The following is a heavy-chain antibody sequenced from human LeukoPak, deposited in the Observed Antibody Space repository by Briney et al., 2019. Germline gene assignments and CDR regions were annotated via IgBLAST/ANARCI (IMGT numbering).Heavy chain of an antibody. CDR2: IYYSGST. Sequence: SETLSLTCTVSGGSISSSSYYWGWIRQPPGKGLEWIGSIYYSGSTHYNPSLKSRVTISVDTSKNQFSLKLSSVTAADAAVYYCCVLVVVVAACYWGQGTLVAVSS. J-gene: IGHJ4*02. CDR1: GGSISSSSYY. V-gene: IGHV4-39*01. D-gene: IGHD2-15*01. CDR3: CVLVVVVAACY.